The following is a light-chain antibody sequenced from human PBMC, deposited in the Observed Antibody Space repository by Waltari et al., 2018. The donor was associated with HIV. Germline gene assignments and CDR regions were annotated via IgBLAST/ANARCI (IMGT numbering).Light chain of an antibody. V-gene: IGKV1-33*01. J-gene: IGKJ4*01. Sequence: DIQMTQSPSSLSASVGDRVIITCQARQAINTYVNWYQQRPGKAPKLLIYDGTKLETGVPSRFSGSGSGTDFTFTISSLQPEAIAIYYCQQYENLPPTFGGGTKVEIK. CDR3: QQYENLPPT. CDR1: QAINTY. CDR2: DGT.